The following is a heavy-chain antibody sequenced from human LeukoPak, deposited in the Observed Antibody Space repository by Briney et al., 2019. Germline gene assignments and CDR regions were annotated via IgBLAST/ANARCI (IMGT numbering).Heavy chain of an antibody. Sequence: GGSLRLSCAVSGFTFSGFWMSWSRQAPGKGLEWVASINSDGSEGYYADVVKGRFTISRDNAKNSLYLQINSLRAEDTAVYYCAKSMYSSGWYSVWGQGTLVTVSS. V-gene: IGHV3-7*03. J-gene: IGHJ4*02. CDR3: AKSMYSSGWYSV. CDR1: GFTFSGFW. D-gene: IGHD6-19*01. CDR2: INSDGSEG.